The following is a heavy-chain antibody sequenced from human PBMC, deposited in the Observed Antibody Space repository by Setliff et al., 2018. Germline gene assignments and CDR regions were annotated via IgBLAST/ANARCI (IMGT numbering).Heavy chain of an antibody. CDR1: GFSFRNCW. V-gene: IGHV3-7*01. CDR3: LGAGTCSY. D-gene: IGHD3-10*02. J-gene: IGHJ4*02. CDR2: INPEGSAR. Sequence: LRLSCVASGFSFRNCWVSWVRQAPGKGLEWVASINPEGSARYYVDSVKGRFTISRDNAKNSMSLQMSSLRSEDTALYYCLGAGTCSYWGQGTLVTVSS.